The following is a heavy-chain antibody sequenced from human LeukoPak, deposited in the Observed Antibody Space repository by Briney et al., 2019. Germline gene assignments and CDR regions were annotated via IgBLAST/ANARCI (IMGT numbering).Heavy chain of an antibody. Sequence: SETLSLTCAVSGGSISSGGYSWSWIRQPPGKGLEWIGYIYHSGSTYYNPSLKSRVTISVDRSKNQFSLKLSSVTAADTAVYYCARDGPVSGWYLVSWGQGTLVTVSS. D-gene: IGHD6-19*01. V-gene: IGHV4-30-2*01. CDR3: ARDGPVSGWYLVS. J-gene: IGHJ4*02. CDR2: IYHSGST. CDR1: GGSISSGGYS.